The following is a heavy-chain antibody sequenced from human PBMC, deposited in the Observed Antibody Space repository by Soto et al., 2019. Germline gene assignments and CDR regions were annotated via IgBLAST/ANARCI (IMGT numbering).Heavy chain of an antibody. CDR3: ARDPSVQAVAGTGWFDP. J-gene: IGHJ5*02. V-gene: IGHV4-31*03. Sequence: QVQLQESGPGLVKPSQTLSLTCTVSGGSISSGGYYWSWIRQHPGKVLEWIGYIYYSGSTYYNPSLKSRVTISVDTSKNQFSLKLSSVTAADTAVYYCARDPSVQAVAGTGWFDPWGQGTLVTVSS. CDR2: IYYSGST. CDR1: GGSISSGGYY. D-gene: IGHD6-13*01.